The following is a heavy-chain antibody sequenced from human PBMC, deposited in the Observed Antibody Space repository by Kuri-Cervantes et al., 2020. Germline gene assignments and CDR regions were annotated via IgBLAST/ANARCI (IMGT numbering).Heavy chain of an antibody. J-gene: IGHJ4*02. CDR2: IYTSGST. D-gene: IGHD1-26*01. CDR3: ARLGTGGSYYYDY. CDR1: GVSISSYH. V-gene: IGHV4-4*07. Sequence: SETLSLTCTVSGVSISSYHWSWIRQPAGRGLEWIGRIYTSGSTNYNPSLKSRVTISVDTSKNQFSLKLSSVTAADTAVYYCARLGTGGSYYYDYWGQGTLVTVSS.